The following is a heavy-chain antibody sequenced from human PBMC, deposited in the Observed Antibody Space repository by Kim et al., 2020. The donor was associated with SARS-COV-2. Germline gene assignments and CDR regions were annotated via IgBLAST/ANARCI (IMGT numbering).Heavy chain of an antibody. CDR2: EPGGGGST. CDR1: GFTVNNFA. V-gene: IGHV3-23*01. D-gene: IGHD6-19*01. CDR3: AKEQPLSCGWYVFED. J-gene: IGHJ4*02. Sequence: GGSLRLSCVASGFTVNNFAMSWVRQAPGKGLEWVSTEPGGGGSTFYADSVKGRFTISRDNSKNTVFLQMNSVRAEDTAVYYCAKEQPLSCGWYVFEDWGQGTLVTVSS.